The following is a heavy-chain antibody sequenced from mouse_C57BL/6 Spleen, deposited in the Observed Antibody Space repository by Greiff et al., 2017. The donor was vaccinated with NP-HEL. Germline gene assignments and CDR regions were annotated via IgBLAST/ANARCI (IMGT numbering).Heavy chain of an antibody. CDR2: IDPSDSYT. Sequence: QVQLQQPGAELVMPGASVKLSCTASGYTFTSYWMHWVKQRPGQGLEWIGEIDPSDSYTNYNQKFQGKSTLTVDKSSNTAYMQLSSLTSEDSAVYYCATNYGSSYWFAYWGQGTLVTVSA. J-gene: IGHJ3*01. CDR3: ATNYGSSYWFAY. CDR1: GYTFTSYW. V-gene: IGHV1-69*01. D-gene: IGHD1-1*01.